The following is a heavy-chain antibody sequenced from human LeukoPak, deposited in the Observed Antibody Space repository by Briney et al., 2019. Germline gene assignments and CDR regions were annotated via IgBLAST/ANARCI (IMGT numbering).Heavy chain of an antibody. J-gene: IGHJ4*02. CDR2: INHSGST. CDR1: GASISSYH. Sequence: SETLSLTCSVSGASISSYHWSWIRQPPGKGLEWIGEINHSGSTNYNPSLKSRVTISVDTSKNQFSLKLSSVTAADTAVYYCARGLSPRINMVRGVRPPFRGVSDYWGQGTLVTVSS. CDR3: ARGLSPRINMVRGVRPPFRGVSDY. V-gene: IGHV4-34*01. D-gene: IGHD3-10*01.